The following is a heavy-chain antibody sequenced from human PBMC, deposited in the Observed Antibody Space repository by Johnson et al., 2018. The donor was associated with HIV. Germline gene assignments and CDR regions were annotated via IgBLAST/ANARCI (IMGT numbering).Heavy chain of an antibody. CDR2: ISNSASITNSASTI. D-gene: IGHD1-26*01. CDR3: ARERLSEGRELRGAFDI. V-gene: IGHV3-11*04. J-gene: IGHJ3*02. Sequence: QVQLVESGGGVVQPGRSLRLSCAASGFTFSDYYMTWIRQAPGKGLEWVSYISNSASITNSASTIYYSDSVKGRLSISRDNAKNSLYLQMNSLSAEATDLYYCARERLSEGRELRGAFDIWGQGTMVTVSS. CDR1: GFTFSDYY.